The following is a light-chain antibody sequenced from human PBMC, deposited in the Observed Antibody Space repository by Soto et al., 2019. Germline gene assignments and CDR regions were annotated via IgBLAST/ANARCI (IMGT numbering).Light chain of an antibody. J-gene: IGLJ1*01. Sequence: QSALTQPASVSGSPGQSITISCTGTSSDVGGYNYVSWYQQRPGKAPKLMIYDVSNRPSGVCNRFSGSKSGNTASLTISGLQAEDEADYYCSSYTSSSAYVFGTGTKVTVL. CDR3: SSYTSSSAYV. V-gene: IGLV2-14*01. CDR1: SSDVGGYNY. CDR2: DVS.